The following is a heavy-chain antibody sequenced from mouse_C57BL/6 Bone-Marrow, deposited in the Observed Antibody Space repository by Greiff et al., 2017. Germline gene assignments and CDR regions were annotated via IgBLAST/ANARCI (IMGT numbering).Heavy chain of an antibody. D-gene: IGHD1-1*02. CDR3: ARGVATNFDD. J-gene: IGHJ1*03. Sequence: VQLQQSGAGLVKPGASVKFSCTASGFNIKDYYMHWVKQRTEQGLEWIGRIDSEDGATKYAPTLQGRATITGDTSSNTAYLQLSSLTSEDTAVYYCARGVATNFDDWGTGTTVTVSS. CDR1: GFNIKDYY. CDR2: IDSEDGAT. V-gene: IGHV14-2*01.